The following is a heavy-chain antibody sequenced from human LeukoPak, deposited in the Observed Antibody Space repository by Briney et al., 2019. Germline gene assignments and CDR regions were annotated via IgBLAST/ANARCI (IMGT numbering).Heavy chain of an antibody. CDR2: ISYDGSNK. V-gene: IGHV3-30*04. Sequence: QTGGSLRLSCAASGFTFSSYAMHWVRQAPGKGLEWVAVISYDGSNKYYADSVKGRFTISRDNSKNTLYLQMNSLRAEDTAVYYCARGAAACEDYWGQGTLVTVSS. CDR3: ARGAAACEDY. J-gene: IGHJ4*02. CDR1: GFTFSSYA. D-gene: IGHD6-13*01.